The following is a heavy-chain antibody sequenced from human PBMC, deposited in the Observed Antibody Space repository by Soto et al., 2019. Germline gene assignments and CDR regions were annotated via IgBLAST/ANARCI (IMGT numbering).Heavy chain of an antibody. CDR2: ILHTGGT. Sequence: SETLSLTCAVSGGSISGGGFSWSWIRQPPGKGLEWIGYILHTGGTQYNPSLKSRVSMSVDKSKNQFSLHLTSVTAADTAVYYCTRDGDGRMTTNPYYYYGMDVWGPGITVTVSS. V-gene: IGHV4-30-2*01. J-gene: IGHJ6*02. D-gene: IGHD2-21*02. CDR1: GGSISGGGFS. CDR3: TRDGDGRMTTNPYYYYGMDV.